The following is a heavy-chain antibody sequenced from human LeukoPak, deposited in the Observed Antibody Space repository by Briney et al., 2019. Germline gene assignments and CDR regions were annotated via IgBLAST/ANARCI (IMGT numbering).Heavy chain of an antibody. V-gene: IGHV3-7*01. D-gene: IGHD3-9*01. CDR2: IKQDGSEK. Sequence: GGSLRLPCAVSGFTFNEYVMTWVRQVPGKGLEWVANIKQDGSEKYYVASVKGRFTISRDNARNSLYLQMNSLRAEDTAVYYCARGYFDWLPHFDYWGQGTLVTVSS. CDR3: ARGYFDWLPHFDY. CDR1: GFTFNEYV. J-gene: IGHJ4*02.